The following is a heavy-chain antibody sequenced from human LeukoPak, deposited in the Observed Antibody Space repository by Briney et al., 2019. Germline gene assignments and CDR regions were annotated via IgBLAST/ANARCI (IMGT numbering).Heavy chain of an antibody. D-gene: IGHD6-13*01. CDR3: ARVRYSSSWYSDYYYYYYMDV. Sequence: ASVKVSCKASGYTFTGYYMHWVRQAPGQGLEWMGWINPNGGGTNYAQKFQGRVTMTRDTSISTAYMELSRLRSDDTAVYYCARVRYSSSWYSDYYYYYYMDVWGKGTTVTVSS. CDR1: GYTFTGYY. V-gene: IGHV1-2*02. CDR2: INPNGGGT. J-gene: IGHJ6*03.